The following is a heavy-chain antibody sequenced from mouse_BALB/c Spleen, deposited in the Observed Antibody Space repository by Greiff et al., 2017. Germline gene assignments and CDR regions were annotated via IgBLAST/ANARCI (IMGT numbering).Heavy chain of an antibody. V-gene: IGHV5-12-2*01. D-gene: IGHD1-1*01. CDR2: ISNGGGST. J-gene: IGHJ4*01. CDR1: GFTFSSYT. CDR3: ARHLYYYGSSYAMDY. Sequence: EVKLVESGGGLVQPGGSLKLSCAASGFTFSSYTMSWVRQTPEKRLEWVAYISNGGGSTYYPDTVKGRFTISRDNAKNTLYLQMSSLKSEDTAMYYCARHLYYYGSSYAMDYWGQGTSVTVSS.